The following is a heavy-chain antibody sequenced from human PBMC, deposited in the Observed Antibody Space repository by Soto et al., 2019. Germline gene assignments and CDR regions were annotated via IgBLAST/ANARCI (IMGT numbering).Heavy chain of an antibody. CDR3: ARGVRGYYPYYFDY. J-gene: IGHJ4*02. D-gene: IGHD3-22*01. CDR1: GGSISSGGYS. Sequence: SETLSLTCAVSGGSISSGGYSWSWIRQPPGKGLEWIGYIYHSGSTYYNPSLKSRVTISVDRSKNQFSLKLSSVTTADTAVYYCARGVRGYYPYYFDYWGQGTLVTVSS. V-gene: IGHV4-30-2*01. CDR2: IYHSGST.